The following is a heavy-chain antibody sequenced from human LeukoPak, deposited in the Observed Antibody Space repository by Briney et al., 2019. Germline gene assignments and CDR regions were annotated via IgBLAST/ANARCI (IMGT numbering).Heavy chain of an antibody. V-gene: IGHV1-46*01. CDR3: ARAPSQPYWFDP. Sequence: ASVKVSCKASGYTFTSYYMHWGRQAPGQGLEWMGIINPSGGSTSYAQKFQGRVTMTRDTSTSTVYMELSSLRSEDTAVYYCARAPSQPYWFDPWGQGTLVTVSS. CDR1: GYTFTSYY. CDR2: INPSGGST. J-gene: IGHJ5*02.